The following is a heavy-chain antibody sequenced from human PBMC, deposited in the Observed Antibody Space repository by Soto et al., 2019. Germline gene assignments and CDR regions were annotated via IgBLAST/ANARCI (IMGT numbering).Heavy chain of an antibody. CDR3: ARGFEGDGSHGAFDI. CDR2: INAGNGNT. V-gene: IGHV1-3*01. Sequence: QVQLVQSGAEVKKPGASVKVSCKASGYTFTSYAMHWVRQAPGQRLEWMGWINAGNGNTKYSQKFQGRVTITRDTSASTAYMERGSLRSEDTAVYYCARGFEGDGSHGAFDIWGQGTMVTVSS. D-gene: IGHD1-26*01. CDR1: GYTFTSYA. J-gene: IGHJ3*02.